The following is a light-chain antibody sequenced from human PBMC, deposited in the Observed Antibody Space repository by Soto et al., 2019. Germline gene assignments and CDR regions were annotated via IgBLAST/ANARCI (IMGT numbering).Light chain of an antibody. V-gene: IGKV1-5*03. CDR1: QSISSW. Sequence: DIQMTLSLSTLSASVGDRVTITCRASQSISSWLAWYQQKPGIAPNLLIYKASSLQSGVPSRFSGSGSGTEFALTISSLQPDDFATYYCQQYNSYSYTFGQGTKVDIK. CDR2: KAS. CDR3: QQYNSYSYT. J-gene: IGKJ2*01.